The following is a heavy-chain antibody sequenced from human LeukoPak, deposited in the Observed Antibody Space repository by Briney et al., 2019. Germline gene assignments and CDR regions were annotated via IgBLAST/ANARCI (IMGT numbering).Heavy chain of an antibody. Sequence: GGSLRLSCAASGFTFSSYAMSWVRQAPGKGLEWVSAISGSGGSTYYADSVKGRFTISRDNSKNTLYLQMNSLRAEDTAVYYCANRPKSRLLLRDPGFDYWGQGTLVTVSS. V-gene: IGHV3-23*01. CDR3: ANRPKSRLLLRDPGFDY. CDR1: GFTFSSYA. CDR2: ISGSGGST. D-gene: IGHD2-21*02. J-gene: IGHJ4*02.